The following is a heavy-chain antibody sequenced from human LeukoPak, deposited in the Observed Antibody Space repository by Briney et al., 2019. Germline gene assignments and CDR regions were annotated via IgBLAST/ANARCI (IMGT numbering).Heavy chain of an antibody. J-gene: IGHJ6*02. V-gene: IGHV1-18*01. CDR1: GYTFTSYG. CDR2: ISAYNGNT. Sequence: EASMKVSCKASGYTFTSYGISWVRQAPGQGLEWMGWISAYNGNTNYAQKLQGRVTMTTDTSTSTAYMELRSLRSDDTAVYYCARGGELLWFGELLRNYYYYGMDVWGQGTTVTVSS. D-gene: IGHD3-10*01. CDR3: ARGGELLWFGELLRNYYYYGMDV.